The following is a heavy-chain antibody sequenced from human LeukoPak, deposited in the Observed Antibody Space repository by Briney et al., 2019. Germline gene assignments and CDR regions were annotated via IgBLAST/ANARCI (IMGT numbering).Heavy chain of an antibody. CDR1: GFTFSSYW. D-gene: IGHD1-26*01. CDR2: ISSSSSYI. J-gene: IGHJ4*02. Sequence: GGSLRLSCAASGFTFSSYWMHWVRQAPGKGLVWVSSISSSSSYIYYADSVKGRFTISRDNAKNSLYLQMNSLRAEDTAVYYCARDRVQTLEGSGSYAHWGQGTLVTVSS. CDR3: ARDRVQTLEGSGSYAH. V-gene: IGHV3-21*01.